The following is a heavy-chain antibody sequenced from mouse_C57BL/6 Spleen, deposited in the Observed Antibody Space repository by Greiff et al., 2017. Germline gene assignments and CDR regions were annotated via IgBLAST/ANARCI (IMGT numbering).Heavy chain of an antibody. CDR2: IDPEDGET. D-gene: IGHD2-2*01. CDR3: AAVTEEIDAMDY. Sequence: VHVKQSGAELVKPGASVKLSCTASGFNIKDYYMHWVKQRTEQGLEWIGRIDPEDGETKYAPKFQGKATITADTASNTAYLQLSSLTSEDTAVYYCAAVTEEIDAMDYWGQGTSVTVSS. V-gene: IGHV14-2*01. J-gene: IGHJ4*01. CDR1: GFNIKDYY.